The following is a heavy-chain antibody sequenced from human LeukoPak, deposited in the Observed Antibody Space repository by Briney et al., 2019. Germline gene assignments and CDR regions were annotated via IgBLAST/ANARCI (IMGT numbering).Heavy chain of an antibody. Sequence: AGGSLRLSCAASGFTFSNHGLHWVRQAPVKGLEWVSYISGSSGAIYYADSVEGRFTISRDNAKNSLYLQMNSLRAEDTAVYYCAREGGNYDSSGYYGPNEHWGQGTLVTVSS. CDR3: AREGGNYDSSGYYGPNEH. CDR1: GFTFSNHG. D-gene: IGHD3-22*01. J-gene: IGHJ1*01. CDR2: ISGSSGAI. V-gene: IGHV3-48*04.